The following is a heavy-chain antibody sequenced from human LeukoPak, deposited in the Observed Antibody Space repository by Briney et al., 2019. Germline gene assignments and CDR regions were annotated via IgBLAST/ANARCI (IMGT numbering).Heavy chain of an antibody. D-gene: IGHD3-16*01. V-gene: IGHV3-11*03. J-gene: IGHJ4*02. CDR1: GFTFSDYY. CDR3: AKGSPPGD. Sequence: GGSLRLSCAASGFTFSDYYMTWIRRAPGKGLEWVSYIRTTSGFTNYADSVRGRFTISRDNAKNSLFLQMNTLRPDNTAVYYCAKGSPPGDWGQGTLVTVSS. CDR2: IRTTSGFT.